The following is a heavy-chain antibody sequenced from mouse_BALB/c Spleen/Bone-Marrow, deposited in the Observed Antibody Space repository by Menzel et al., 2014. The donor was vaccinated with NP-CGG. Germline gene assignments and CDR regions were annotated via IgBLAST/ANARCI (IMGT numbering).Heavy chain of an antibody. D-gene: IGHD1-1*01. CDR3: AREDYYGSSYFDY. CDR1: GYTFSSYW. V-gene: IGHV1-9*01. J-gene: IGHJ2*01. Sequence: VQLQQSGAELMKHGASVKISCKATGYTFSSYWIEWVKQRPGHGLEWIGEILPGSGSTIYNEKFKGKATLTADTSSNTAYMQLSSLTSEDSAVYYCAREDYYGSSYFDYWGQGTTLTVSS. CDR2: ILPGSGST.